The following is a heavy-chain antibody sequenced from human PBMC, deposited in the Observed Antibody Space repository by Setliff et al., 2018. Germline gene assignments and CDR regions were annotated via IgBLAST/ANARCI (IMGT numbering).Heavy chain of an antibody. J-gene: IGHJ4*02. CDR2: ISSSGSTI. CDR3: ARYSSGWFFDS. CDR1: GFTFSTYE. D-gene: IGHD6-19*01. V-gene: IGHV3-48*03. Sequence: PGGSLRLACAASGFTFSTYEVNWVRQAPGKGLEWVSYISSSGSTIYYVDSVKGRFTISRDNAKNSLYLQMNSLRAEDTAVYYSARYSSGWFFDSWGQGTPVTVSS.